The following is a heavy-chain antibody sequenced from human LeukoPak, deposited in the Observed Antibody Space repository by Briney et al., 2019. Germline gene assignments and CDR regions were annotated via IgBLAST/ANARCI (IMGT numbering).Heavy chain of an antibody. Sequence: SETLSLTCTVSGGSISSYYWSWIRQPPGKGLEWIGYIYYSGSTNYNPSLKSRVTISVDTSKNQFSLKLSSVTAADTAVYYCARHSTIAVAGPHFDYWGQGTLVTVSS. CDR3: ARHSTIAVAGPHFDY. J-gene: IGHJ4*02. CDR2: IYYSGST. CDR1: GGSISSYY. V-gene: IGHV4-59*08. D-gene: IGHD6-19*01.